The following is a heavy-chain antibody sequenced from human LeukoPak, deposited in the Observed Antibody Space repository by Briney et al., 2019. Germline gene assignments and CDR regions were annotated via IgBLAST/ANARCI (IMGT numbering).Heavy chain of an antibody. CDR1: GYSFTSYW. D-gene: IGHD2-2*01. CDR2: IYPGDSDT. J-gene: IGHJ4*02. V-gene: IGHV5-51*01. CDR3: ARLSCSSASCYRGSSYYFDR. Sequence: GESLKISCKGSGYSFTSYWIGWVRQMPGKGLEWMGMIYPGDSDTRYSPSFQGQVTISADKSISTAYLQWSSLKASDTAIYYCARLSCSSASCYRGSSYYFDRWGQGTLVTVSS.